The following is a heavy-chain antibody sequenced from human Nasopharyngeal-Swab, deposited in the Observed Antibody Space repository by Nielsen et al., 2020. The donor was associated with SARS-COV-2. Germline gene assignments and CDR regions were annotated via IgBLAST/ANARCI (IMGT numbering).Heavy chain of an antibody. D-gene: IGHD3-22*01. CDR3: ARLTYYYDSSGYYYGRFDY. V-gene: IGHV2-70*11. Sequence: PGKALEWLARIDWDDDKYYSTSLKTRLTISKDTSKNQVVLTMTNMDPVDTATYYCARLTYYYDSSGYYYGRFDYWGQGTLVTVSS. J-gene: IGHJ4*02. CDR2: IDWDDDK.